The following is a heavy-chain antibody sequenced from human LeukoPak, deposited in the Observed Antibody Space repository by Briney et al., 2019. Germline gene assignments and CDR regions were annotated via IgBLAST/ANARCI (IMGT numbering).Heavy chain of an antibody. J-gene: IGHJ6*02. CDR1: GGSISSYY. V-gene: IGHV4-59*01. CDR3: ARSYYYYDSSGYYRHYYYYYGMDV. D-gene: IGHD3-22*01. CDR2: IYYSGST. Sequence: PSETLSLTCTVSGGSISSYYWSWIRQPPGKGLEWIGYIYYSGSTNYNPSLKNRVTISVDTSKNQFSLKLSSVTAADTAVYYCARSYYYYDSSGYYRHYYYYYGMDVWGQGTTVTVSS.